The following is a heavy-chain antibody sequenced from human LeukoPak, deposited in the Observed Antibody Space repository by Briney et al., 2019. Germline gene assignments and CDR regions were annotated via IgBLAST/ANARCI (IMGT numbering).Heavy chain of an antibody. D-gene: IGHD6-13*01. CDR1: GFTFNTYA. J-gene: IGHJ3*02. Sequence: GGSLRLSCAASGFTFNTYAMSWVRQAPGKGLEWVSLISWDGGSTYYADSVKGRFTISRDNSKNTLYLQMNSLRAEDTAVYYCARGLAAAGDAFDIWGQGTMVTVSS. CDR2: ISWDGGST. CDR3: ARGLAAAGDAFDI. V-gene: IGHV3-23*01.